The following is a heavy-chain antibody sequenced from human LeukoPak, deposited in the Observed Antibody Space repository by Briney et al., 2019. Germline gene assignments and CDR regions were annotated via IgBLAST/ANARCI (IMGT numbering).Heavy chain of an antibody. CDR3: ARDTHAAAGTDY. Sequence: PGGSLRLSCAASGFTFSSYGMHWVRQAPGKGLEWVAVIWYDGSNKYYADSVKGRFTISRDNSKNTLYLQMNSLRAEDTAVYYCARDTHAAAGTDYWGQGTLVTVSS. D-gene: IGHD6-13*01. J-gene: IGHJ4*02. CDR1: GFTFSSYG. CDR2: IWYDGSNK. V-gene: IGHV3-33*01.